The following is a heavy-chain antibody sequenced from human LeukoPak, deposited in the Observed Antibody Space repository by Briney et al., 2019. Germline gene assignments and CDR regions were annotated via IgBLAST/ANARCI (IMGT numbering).Heavy chain of an antibody. D-gene: IGHD6-13*01. J-gene: IGHJ4*02. Sequence: SQTLSLTCTASGGSVNSGDSYWSWIRQSPGKGLEWIGYIYYSGNTYYSPSLRSRVTISMDTSKNQFSLKLTSLTAADTAVYYCARDRYSSSSFYFDYWGQGALVTVSS. CDR1: GGSVNSGDSY. CDR3: ARDRYSSSSFYFDY. CDR2: IYYSGNT. V-gene: IGHV4-30-4*08.